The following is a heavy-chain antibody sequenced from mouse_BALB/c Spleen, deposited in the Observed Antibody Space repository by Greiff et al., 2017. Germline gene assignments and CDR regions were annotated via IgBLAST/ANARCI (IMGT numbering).Heavy chain of an antibody. CDR3: ARGLLYAMDY. J-gene: IGHJ4*01. D-gene: IGHD2-3*01. CDR2: ISTYYGDA. CDR1: GYTFTDYA. V-gene: IGHV1S137*01. Sequence: VQLQESGAELVRPGVSVKISCKGSGYTFTDYAMHWVKQSHAKSLEWIGVISTYYGDASYNQKFKGKATMTVDKSSSTAYMELARLTSEDSAIYYCARGLLYAMDYWGQGTSVTVSS.